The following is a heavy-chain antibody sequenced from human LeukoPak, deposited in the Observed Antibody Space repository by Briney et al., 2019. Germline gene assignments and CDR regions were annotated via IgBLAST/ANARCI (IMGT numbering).Heavy chain of an antibody. Sequence: PSETLSLTCTVSGGSISSYYWSWIRQPPGKGLEWIGYIYYSGSTNYNPSLKSRVTISVDTSKNQFSLKLSSVTAADTAVYYCARMGILGYCSSTSCHDAFDIWGQGTMVTVSS. J-gene: IGHJ3*02. V-gene: IGHV4-59*12. D-gene: IGHD2-2*01. CDR2: IYYSGST. CDR1: GGSISSYY. CDR3: ARMGILGYCSSTSCHDAFDI.